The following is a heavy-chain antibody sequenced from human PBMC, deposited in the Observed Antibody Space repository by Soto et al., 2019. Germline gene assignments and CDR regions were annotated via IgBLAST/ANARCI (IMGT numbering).Heavy chain of an antibody. CDR1: GDSISSGYY. J-gene: IGHJ3*02. V-gene: IGHV4-38-2*01. D-gene: IGHD6-13*01. CDR2: IYHSGTT. CDR3: ARVGYSSSWYRRGAFDI. Sequence: PSETLSLTCAVSGDSISSGYYWAWIRRPPGKGLEWIGSIYHSGTTYYNPSLKSRVTISVDTSKNQFSLKLTSVTAADTAVYYCARVGYSSSWYRRGAFDIWGQGTMVTGSS.